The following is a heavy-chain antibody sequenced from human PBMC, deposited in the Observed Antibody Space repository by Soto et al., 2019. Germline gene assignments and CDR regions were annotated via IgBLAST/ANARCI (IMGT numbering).Heavy chain of an antibody. CDR2: IYWDDDK. J-gene: IGHJ4*02. D-gene: IGHD1-7*01. CDR3: AHRRIGVSQWNYGDFDY. V-gene: IGHV2-5*02. CDR1: GFSLSTSGVG. Sequence: QITLKESGPTLVKPTQTLTLTCTFSGFSLSTSGVGVGWIRQPPGKALEGLVIIYWDDDKRYSQSLRGRLTITKDTSKNQVVLTMTNVDPEDTATYFCAHRRIGVSQWNYGDFDYWGQGTLVTVSS.